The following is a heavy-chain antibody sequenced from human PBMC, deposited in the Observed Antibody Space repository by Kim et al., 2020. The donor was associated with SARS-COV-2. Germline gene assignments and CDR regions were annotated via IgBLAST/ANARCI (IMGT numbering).Heavy chain of an antibody. V-gene: IGHV3-48*03. D-gene: IGHD3-9*01. Sequence: SVKGRFTISRDNAKNSLYLQMNSLRAEDTAVYYCARDRVDILTMLCAFDIWGQGTMVTVSS. J-gene: IGHJ3*02. CDR3: ARDRVDILTMLCAFDI.